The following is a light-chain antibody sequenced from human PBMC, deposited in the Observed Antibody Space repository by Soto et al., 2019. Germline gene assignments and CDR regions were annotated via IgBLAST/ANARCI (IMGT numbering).Light chain of an antibody. J-gene: IGKJ4*01. V-gene: IGKV3D-15*02. CDR3: QQYHDWVT. CDR1: QSVSSY. CDR2: GAS. Sequence: ERVVMQSRATMSVSPGERATLSCRASQSVSSYLAWYQQKPGQAPRLLIYGASTRATGIPARFSGSGSGTEFTLTISYLRPEDSAVYFCQQYHDWVTFGGGTKVDI.